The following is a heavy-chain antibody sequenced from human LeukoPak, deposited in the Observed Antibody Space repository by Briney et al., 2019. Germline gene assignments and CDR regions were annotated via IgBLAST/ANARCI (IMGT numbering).Heavy chain of an antibody. J-gene: IGHJ6*02. D-gene: IGHD2-15*01. CDR3: ARGPLVVAAIYYYYYYGMDV. CDR2: INHSGST. CDR1: GGSISSGGYY. V-gene: IGHV4-30-2*01. Sequence: ASQTLSLTCTVSGGSISSGGYYWSWIRQPPGKGLEWIGEINHSGSTNYSPSLKSRVTISVDTSKNQFSLKLSSVTAADTAVYYCARGPLVVAAIYYYYYYGMDVWGQGTTVTVSS.